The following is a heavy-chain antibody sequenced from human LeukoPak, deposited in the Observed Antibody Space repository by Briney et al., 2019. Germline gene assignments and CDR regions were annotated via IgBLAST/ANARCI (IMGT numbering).Heavy chain of an antibody. CDR2: IYYSGTT. CDR1: GGSISNGDYY. CDR3: VRHSGWYFGY. D-gene: IGHD6-19*01. J-gene: IGHJ4*02. V-gene: IGHV4-39*01. Sequence: PSETLSLTCTVSGGSISNGDYYWGWIRQPPGKGLEWIGNIYYSGTTYYNSSLKSRVTISVDTSKKQFSLKLSSVTAADTAVYYCVRHSGWYFGYWGQGTLVTVSS.